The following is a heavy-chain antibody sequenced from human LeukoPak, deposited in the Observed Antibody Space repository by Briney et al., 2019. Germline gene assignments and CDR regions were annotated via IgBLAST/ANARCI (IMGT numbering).Heavy chain of an antibody. CDR1: GFTFSSYS. D-gene: IGHD2-2*01. J-gene: IGHJ4*02. Sequence: PGGSLRLSCAASGFTFSSYSMNWVRQAPGKGLEWVSSISSSSSYIYYADSVKGRFTISRDNSKNTLYLRMNSLRAEDTAVYYCAKDRCSSTSCYLHYWGQGTLVTASS. CDR3: AKDRCSSTSCYLHY. V-gene: IGHV3-21*01. CDR2: ISSSSSYI.